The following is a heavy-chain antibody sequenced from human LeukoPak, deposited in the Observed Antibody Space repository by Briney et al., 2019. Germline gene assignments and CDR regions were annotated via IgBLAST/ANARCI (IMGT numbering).Heavy chain of an antibody. V-gene: IGHV3-30*02. D-gene: IGHD1-1*01. CDR3: AKDGANWALDY. Sequence: GGSLRLSCATSGFTFSGYGMHWVRQAPGKGLEWVGFIRYDGDNKNYADSVKGRFTISRDTSKNTLYLQMNSLIPEDTAIYYCAKDGANWALDYWGQGTLVTVSS. CDR2: IRYDGDNK. CDR1: GFTFSGYG. J-gene: IGHJ4*02.